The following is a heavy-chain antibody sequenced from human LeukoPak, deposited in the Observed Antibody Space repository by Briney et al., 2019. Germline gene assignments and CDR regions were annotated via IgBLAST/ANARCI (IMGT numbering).Heavy chain of an antibody. CDR3: ARVTDPFRVRFAGHFDY. J-gene: IGHJ4*02. CDR1: GYTFTSYG. Sequence: ASVKVSCRASGYTFTSYGISWVRQAPGQGLEWMGWISAYNGNTNYAQKLQGRVTMTTDTSTSTAYMELRSLRSDDTAVYYCARVTDPFRVRFAGHFDYWGQGTLVTVSS. D-gene: IGHD3-3*01. V-gene: IGHV1-18*01. CDR2: ISAYNGNT.